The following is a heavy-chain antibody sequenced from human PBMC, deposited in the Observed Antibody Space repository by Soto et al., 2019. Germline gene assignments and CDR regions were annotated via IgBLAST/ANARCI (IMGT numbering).Heavy chain of an antibody. CDR2: IKSKTDGGTT. CDR1: GFTFSNAW. Sequence: GGSLRLSCAASGFTFSNAWMNWVRQAPGKGLEWVGRIKSKTDGGTTDYAAPVKGRFTISRDDSKNTLYLQMNSLKTEDTAVYYCTTDLFGYYYYYGMDVWGQGTTVTVSS. J-gene: IGHJ6*02. D-gene: IGHD3-16*01. V-gene: IGHV3-15*07. CDR3: TTDLFGYYYYYGMDV.